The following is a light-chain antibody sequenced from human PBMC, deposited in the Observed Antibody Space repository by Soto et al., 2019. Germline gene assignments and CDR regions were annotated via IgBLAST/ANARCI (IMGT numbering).Light chain of an antibody. Sequence: ETVLTQSPGTLSLSPSERATLSCRASQRISNNFLAWYQQKAGQAPRLLIYGASSRATGIPDRFSGSGSGTDFTLTISRLDPDDFAVYYCQQYGSSLLTFGGGTKVEIK. CDR2: GAS. CDR1: QRISNNF. CDR3: QQYGSSLLT. V-gene: IGKV3-20*01. J-gene: IGKJ4*01.